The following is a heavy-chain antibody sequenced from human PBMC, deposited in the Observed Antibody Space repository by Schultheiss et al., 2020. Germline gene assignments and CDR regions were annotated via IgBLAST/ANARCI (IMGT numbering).Heavy chain of an antibody. J-gene: IGHJ4*02. V-gene: IGHV4-61*01. Sequence: SETLSLTCSVSGGSVSTGNYYWSWIRQPPGKGLEWIGYIYSSGSTKYNPSLKSRVTISLDTSKNQISLRLSSVTAADTAVYYCARGITMVRGAGDYWGQGTLVTVSS. CDR1: GGSVSTGNYY. CDR3: ARGITMVRGAGDY. CDR2: IYSSGST. D-gene: IGHD3-10*01.